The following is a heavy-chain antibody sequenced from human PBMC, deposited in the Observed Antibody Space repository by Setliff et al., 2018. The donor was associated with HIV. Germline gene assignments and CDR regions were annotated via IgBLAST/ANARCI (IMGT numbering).Heavy chain of an antibody. V-gene: IGHV1-18*01. CDR3: AREIGDYYDSSGYYPPTDYYYGMDV. J-gene: IGHJ6*02. Sequence: GASVKVSCKASGYTFTSYDISWVRQAPGQGLEWMGWISAYNGNTNYAQKLQGRATMTTDTSTSTAYMELRSLRSDDTAVYYCAREIGDYYDSSGYYPPTDYYYGMDVWGQGTTVTVSS. CDR1: GYTFTSYD. D-gene: IGHD3-22*01. CDR2: ISAYNGNT.